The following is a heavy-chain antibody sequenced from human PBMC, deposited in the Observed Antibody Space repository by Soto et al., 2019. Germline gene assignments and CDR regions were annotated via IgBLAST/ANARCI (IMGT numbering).Heavy chain of an antibody. CDR1: GNTFTNYY. Sequence: QVQLMQSGAEVKKPGASVKVSCKASGNTFTNYYIHWVRQAPGQGLEWMGTINPSGGHTTYAQKFLWRVIMTRDTSTSTLYMELTSLRSEDTAVYYCARGGHVVVVTAAFDYWGQGTLVTVSS. D-gene: IGHD2-21*02. CDR3: ARGGHVVVVTAAFDY. V-gene: IGHV1-46*01. J-gene: IGHJ4*02. CDR2: INPSGGHT.